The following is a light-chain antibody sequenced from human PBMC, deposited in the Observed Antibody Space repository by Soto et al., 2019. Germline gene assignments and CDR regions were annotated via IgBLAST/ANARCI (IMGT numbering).Light chain of an antibody. CDR3: SSYTTSNTYV. J-gene: IGLJ1*01. CDR1: SSDVGSNNR. CDR2: DVT. V-gene: IGLV2-18*02. Sequence: QSALTQPPSVSWSPGQSVAISCTGSSSDVGSNNRVSWYHQPPGTAPKLIIYDVTNRPSGVPDRFSGSKSGNTASLTISGLQAEDEADYYCSSYTTSNTYVFGTGTKVTVL.